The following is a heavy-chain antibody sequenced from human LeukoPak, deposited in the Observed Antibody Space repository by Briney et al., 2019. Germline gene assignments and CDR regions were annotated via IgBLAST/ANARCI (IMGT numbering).Heavy chain of an antibody. CDR1: GFTFSSYW. Sequence: QPGGSLRLFCAASGFTFSSYWMSWVRQAPGKGLEWVANIKQDGSEKYYVDSVKGRFTISRDNAKNSLYLQMNSLRAEDTAVYYCARLVVVTAVPYYFDYWGQGTLVTVSS. CDR3: ARLVVVTAVPYYFDY. CDR2: IKQDGSEK. D-gene: IGHD2-21*02. J-gene: IGHJ4*02. V-gene: IGHV3-7*01.